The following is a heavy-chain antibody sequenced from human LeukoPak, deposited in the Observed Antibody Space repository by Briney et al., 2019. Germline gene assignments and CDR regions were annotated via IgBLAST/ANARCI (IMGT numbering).Heavy chain of an antibody. J-gene: IGHJ4*02. D-gene: IGHD3-22*01. CDR3: ARDRGYYDSSGYYYDFFDY. Sequence: GGSLRLSCAVSGFTFDDYAMHWVRQVPGKGLEWVSGINWNSDSIGYADSVKGRFTTSRDNAKNSLYLQMNSLRAEDTAVYYCARDRGYYDSSGYYYDFFDYWGQGTLVTVSS. CDR1: GFTFDDYA. V-gene: IGHV3-9*01. CDR2: INWNSDSI.